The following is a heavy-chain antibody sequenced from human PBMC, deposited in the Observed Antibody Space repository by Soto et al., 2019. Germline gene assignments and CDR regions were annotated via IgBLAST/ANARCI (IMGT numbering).Heavy chain of an antibody. CDR3: ARQGANCSGATCYLAY. V-gene: IGHV4-34*01. CDR1: GGSFSGYY. CDR2: INHSGST. Sequence: SETLSLTCAVYGGSFSGYYWSWIRQPPGKGLEWIGEINHSGSTNYNPSLKSRVTISVDTSKTQFSLKLSSVTAADTAVYYCARQGANCSGATCYLAYWVQGTLVTVSS. D-gene: IGHD2-15*01. J-gene: IGHJ4*02.